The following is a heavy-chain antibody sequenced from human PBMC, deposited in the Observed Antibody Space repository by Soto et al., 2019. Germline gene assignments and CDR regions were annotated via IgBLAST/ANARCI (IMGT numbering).Heavy chain of an antibody. D-gene: IGHD3-3*01. CDR1: GFTVNTYA. V-gene: IGHV3-23*01. Sequence: GGSLRLSCAASGFTVNTYAMTWVRPAPGKGLEWVSIISSSGDGTYHVDSVKGRLTISRDNSRNTLNLQMNNLRAEDTAVYYCAKNADFWSWCMDVWGQGTTVTVSS. CDR2: ISSSGDGT. J-gene: IGHJ6*02. CDR3: AKNADFWSWCMDV.